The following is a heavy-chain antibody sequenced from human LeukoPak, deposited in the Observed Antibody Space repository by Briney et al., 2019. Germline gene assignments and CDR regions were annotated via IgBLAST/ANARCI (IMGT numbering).Heavy chain of an antibody. CDR1: GFTFSSYG. CDR3: AKDSTPARFLEWLTMGGYYYYYGMDV. Sequence: PGGSLRLSCAASGFTFSSYGMHWVRQAPGKGLEWVAVIWYDGSNKYYADSVKGRFTISRDNSKNTLYLQMNSLRAEDTAVYYCAKDSTPARFLEWLTMGGYYYYYGMDVWGQGTTVTVSS. J-gene: IGHJ6*02. D-gene: IGHD3-3*01. CDR2: IWYDGSNK. V-gene: IGHV3-30*02.